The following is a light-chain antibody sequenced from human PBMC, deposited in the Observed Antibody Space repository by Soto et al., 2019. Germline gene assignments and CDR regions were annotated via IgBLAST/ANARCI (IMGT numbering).Light chain of an antibody. Sequence: EIVMTQSPATLSVSLGERATLSCRASQSVSSNLAWYQLKPGQAPRLLIYGAFTRATGIPARFSGSGSGTEFTLTITSLQSEDFAVYYCQQYNDWTTFGQGTKVDIK. V-gene: IGKV3-15*01. CDR2: GAF. J-gene: IGKJ1*01. CDR3: QQYNDWTT. CDR1: QSVSSN.